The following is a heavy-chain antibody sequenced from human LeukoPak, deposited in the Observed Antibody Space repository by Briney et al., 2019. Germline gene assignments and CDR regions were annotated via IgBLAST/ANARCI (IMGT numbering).Heavy chain of an antibody. CDR2: IYSAGDT. CDR1: GFTFSSYA. J-gene: IGHJ5*02. D-gene: IGHD2-15*01. CDR3: ARDYCRDVSCSIRWFDP. V-gene: IGHV3-53*05. Sequence: GGSLRLSCAASGFTFSSYAMSWVRQAPGKGLEWVSVIYSAGDTYYADSVKGRFTISRDNFKNTLYLQMNSLRTDDSAVYYCARDYCRDVSCSIRWFDPWGQGTLVTVSS.